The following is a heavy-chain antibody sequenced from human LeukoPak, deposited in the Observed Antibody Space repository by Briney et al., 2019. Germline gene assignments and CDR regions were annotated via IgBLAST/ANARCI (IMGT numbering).Heavy chain of an antibody. V-gene: IGHV6-1*01. D-gene: IGHD2-2*01. CDR1: GDSVYSNSVA. J-gene: IGHJ6*02. CDR3: AREYSSSTSCYDYYHYGTDV. Sequence: SQTLSLTCAISGDSVYSNSVAWNWIRQSPSRGLEWLGRTYYRSKWYNDYAVSVKSRITINPDTPKNQFSLQLNSVTPEDTAVYYCAREYSSSTSCYDYYHYGTDVWGQGTTVTVSS. CDR2: TYYRSKWYN.